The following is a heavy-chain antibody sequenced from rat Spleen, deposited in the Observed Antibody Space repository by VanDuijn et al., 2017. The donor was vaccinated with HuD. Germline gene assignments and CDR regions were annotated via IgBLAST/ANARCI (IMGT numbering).Heavy chain of an antibody. V-gene: IGHV5-20*01. CDR3: AKDLDYSGDNWFGY. CDR1: GFTFSDYG. CDR2: ISYDGGST. J-gene: IGHJ3*01. Sequence: EVQLVKSGGGLVQPGRSLKLSCAASGFTFSDYGMAWVLQAPTKGLEWVASISYDGGSTYYRDSVKGRFTISRDNAKSTLYLQMESLRSEDTATYYCAKDLDYSGDNWFGYWGQGTLVTVSS. D-gene: IGHD1-1*01.